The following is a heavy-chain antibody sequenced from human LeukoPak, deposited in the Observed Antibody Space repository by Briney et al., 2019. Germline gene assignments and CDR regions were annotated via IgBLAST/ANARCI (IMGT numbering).Heavy chain of an antibody. J-gene: IGHJ5*02. CDR2: IHTSGST. Sequence: SETLSLTCIVSGGSISSYYWSWIRQPPGKGLEWIGRIHTSGSTNYNPSLKSRVTMSVDTSKNQFSLKLTSVTAADTAVYYCARAGDYGDYVGWFDPWGQGTLVTVSS. D-gene: IGHD4-17*01. V-gene: IGHV4-4*07. CDR1: GGSISSYY. CDR3: ARAGDYGDYVGWFDP.